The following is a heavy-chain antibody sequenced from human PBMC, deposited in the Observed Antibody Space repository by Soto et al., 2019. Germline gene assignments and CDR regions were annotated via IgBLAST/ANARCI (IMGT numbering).Heavy chain of an antibody. CDR1: GFTFSSYG. CDR2: IWYDGSNK. J-gene: IGHJ4*01. D-gene: IGHD4-17*01. CDR3: ARDPARGDYLYYFDS. V-gene: IGHV3-33*01. Sequence: PGGSLRLSCAASGFTFSSYGMHWVRQAPGKGLEWVAVIWYDGSNKYYADSVKGRFTISRDNSKNTLYLQMNSLRAEDTAVYYCARDPARGDYLYYFDSWGPGTLVTVSS.